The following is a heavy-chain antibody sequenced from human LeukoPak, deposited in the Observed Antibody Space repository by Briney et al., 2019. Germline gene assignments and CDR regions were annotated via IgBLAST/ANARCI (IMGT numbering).Heavy chain of an antibody. CDR3: AKDLLHYYDSSGYLPGY. CDR2: ISYDGSNK. J-gene: IGHJ4*02. D-gene: IGHD3-22*01. Sequence: GGSLRLSCAASGFTFSSYGMHWVRQAPGKGLEWVAVISYDGSNKYYADSVKGRFTISRDNSKNTLYLQMNSLRAEDTAVYYCAKDLLHYYDSSGYLPGYWGQGTLVIVSA. CDR1: GFTFSSYG. V-gene: IGHV3-30*18.